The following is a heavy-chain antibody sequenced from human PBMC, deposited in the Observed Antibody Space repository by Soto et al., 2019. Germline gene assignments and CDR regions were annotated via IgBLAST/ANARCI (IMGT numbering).Heavy chain of an antibody. J-gene: IGHJ4*02. CDR1: GYTFTSYG. Sequence: QVQLVQSGAEVKEPGASVKVSCQASGYTFTSYGITWVRQAPGQGLEWVGWITGYNGNTNHAQRLQDRGTLTTDTSTNTAYMELRSLRSDDTAVYYCARDRGDYDYWGQGTLVTVSS. CDR2: ITGYNGNT. CDR3: ARDRGDYDY. D-gene: IGHD4-17*01. V-gene: IGHV1-18*01.